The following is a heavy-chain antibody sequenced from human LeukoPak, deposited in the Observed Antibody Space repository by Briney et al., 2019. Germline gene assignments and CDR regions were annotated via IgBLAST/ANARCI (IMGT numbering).Heavy chain of an antibody. CDR2: INHSGST. Sequence: SETLSPTCAVYGGSFSGYYWSWIRQPPGKGLEWIGEINHSGSTNYNPSLKSRVTISVDTSKNQFSLKLSSVTAADTAVYYCARGKLWFGRYYYYGMDVWGQGTTVTVSS. J-gene: IGHJ6*02. CDR3: ARGKLWFGRYYYYGMDV. CDR1: GGSFSGYY. V-gene: IGHV4-34*01. D-gene: IGHD3-10*01.